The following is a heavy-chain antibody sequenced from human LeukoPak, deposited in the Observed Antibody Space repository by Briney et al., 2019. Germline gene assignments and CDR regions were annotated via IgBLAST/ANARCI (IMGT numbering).Heavy chain of an antibody. D-gene: IGHD3-22*01. CDR2: ISSSSSYI. CDR3: ARSLSITMIDY. Sequence: GGSLRLSCAASGFTFSSYSMNWVRQAPGKGLEWVSSISSSSSYIYYADLVKGRFTISRDNAKNSLYLQMNSLRAEDTAVYYCARSLSITMIDYWGQGTLVTVSS. CDR1: GFTFSSYS. J-gene: IGHJ4*02. V-gene: IGHV3-21*01.